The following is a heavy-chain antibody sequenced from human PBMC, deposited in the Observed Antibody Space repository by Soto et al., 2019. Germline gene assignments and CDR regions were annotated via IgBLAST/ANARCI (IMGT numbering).Heavy chain of an antibody. D-gene: IGHD3-22*01. CDR3: ARDSVYYESSGYLLS. CDR1: GYTFTSYA. V-gene: IGHV1-3*01. J-gene: IGHJ2*01. CDR2: INPDNGNT. Sequence: ASVKVSCKASGYTFTSYAMHWVRQAPGQRLEWMGWINPDNGNTKYSQKFQGRVTITRDTSGSTAYMELSSLRSEDTAVYYCARDSVYYESSGYLLSWGRGNLVTVSS.